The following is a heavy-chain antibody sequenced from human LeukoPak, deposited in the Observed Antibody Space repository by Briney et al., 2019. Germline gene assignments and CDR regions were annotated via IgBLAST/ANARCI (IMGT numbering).Heavy chain of an antibody. CDR2: ISYDGSNK. V-gene: IGHV3-30*04. CDR1: GFTFSSYA. Sequence: PGRSLRLSCAASGFTFSSYAMHWVRQAPGKGLEWVAVISYDGSNKYYADSVKGRFTISRDNSKNTLYLQMNSLRAEDTAVYYCARVGYYDSSGAFDPWGQGTLVTVSS. J-gene: IGHJ5*02. D-gene: IGHD3-22*01. CDR3: ARVGYYDSSGAFDP.